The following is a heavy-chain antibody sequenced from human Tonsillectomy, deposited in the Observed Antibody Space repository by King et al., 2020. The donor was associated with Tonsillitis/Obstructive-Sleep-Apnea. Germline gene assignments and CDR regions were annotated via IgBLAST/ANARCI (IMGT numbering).Heavy chain of an antibody. Sequence: VTLQESGPTLVKPTQTLTLTCSFSGFSLSIGGVGVGWIRQPPGKALEWLALIYWDDDKRYSPSLKSRLTITKDTSKNQVVLTMTNMDPVDTATYYCAHTWEYCSSTNCYTDYGMDVWGQGTTVTVSS. CDR1: GFSLSIGGVG. J-gene: IGHJ6*02. D-gene: IGHD2-2*02. V-gene: IGHV2-5*02. CDR3: AHTWEYCSSTNCYTDYGMDV. CDR2: IYWDDDK.